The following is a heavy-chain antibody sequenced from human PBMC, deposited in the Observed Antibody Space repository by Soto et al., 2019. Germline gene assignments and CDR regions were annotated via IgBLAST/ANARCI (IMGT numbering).Heavy chain of an antibody. CDR1: GYTFTSYG. D-gene: IGHD5-12*01. J-gene: IGHJ4*02. V-gene: IGHV1-18*01. CDR2: ISAYNGNT. Sequence: ASVKVSCKASGYTFTSYGISWVRPAPGQGLEWMGWISAYNGNTNYAQKLQGRVTRATDTSTSTAYMELRSLRSDDTAVYYCARVRDYHYFDYWGQGTLVTVSS. CDR3: ARVRDYHYFDY.